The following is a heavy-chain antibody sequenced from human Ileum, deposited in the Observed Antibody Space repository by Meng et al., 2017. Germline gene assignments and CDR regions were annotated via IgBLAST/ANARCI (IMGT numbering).Heavy chain of an antibody. J-gene: IGHJ5*02. CDR1: VGSLIGYY. V-gene: IGHV4-34*01. CDR3: ARGGPWFDP. Sequence: VQLQLCGVRPLKPSATLSLTRAGYVGSLIGYYWSWSRQHQGKGLKGIGEINHSGNNNYSPSLKGRVTISVDTSKSQFSLKLSSVTAAATTVYYCARGGPWFDPWGQATLVTVSS. CDR2: INHSGNN.